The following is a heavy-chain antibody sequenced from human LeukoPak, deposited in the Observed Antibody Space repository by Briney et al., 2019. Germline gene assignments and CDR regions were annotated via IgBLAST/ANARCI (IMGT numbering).Heavy chain of an antibody. CDR1: GYTFTSYY. V-gene: IGHV1-46*03. CDR3: AISYSYGRIDY. J-gene: IGHJ4*02. CDR2: INPSGGST. D-gene: IGHD5-18*01. Sequence: ASVKVSCKASGYTFTSYYMHWVRQAPGQGLEWMGIINPSGGSTSYAQEFQGRVTMTRDTSTSTVYMELSSLRSEDTAVYYCAISYSYGRIDYWGQGTLVTVSS.